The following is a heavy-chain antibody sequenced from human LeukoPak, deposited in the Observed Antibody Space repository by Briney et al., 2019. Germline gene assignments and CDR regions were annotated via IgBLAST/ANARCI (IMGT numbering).Heavy chain of an antibody. CDR3: ARDLGPTSYYYYYGMDV. CDR2: IYYSGST. Sequence: PSETLSLTCTVSGGSISSSSYYWGWIRQPPGKGLEWIGSIYYSGSTYYNPSLKSRVTISVDTSKNQFSLKLSSVTAADTAVYYCARDLGPTSYYYYYGMDVWGQGTTVTVSS. J-gene: IGHJ6*02. CDR1: GGSISSSSYY. V-gene: IGHV4-39*07.